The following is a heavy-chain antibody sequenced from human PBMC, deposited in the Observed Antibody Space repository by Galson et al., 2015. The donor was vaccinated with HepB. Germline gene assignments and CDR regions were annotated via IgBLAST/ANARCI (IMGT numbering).Heavy chain of an antibody. V-gene: IGHV1-46*04. Sequence: SVKVSCKASGYTFTSYYMHWVRQAPGQGLEWMGIINPSGGSTSYAQKLQGRVTMTRDTSTSTVYMELSSLRSEDTAVYYCARSYYYDSSGGGFDPWGQGTLVTVSS. D-gene: IGHD3-22*01. J-gene: IGHJ5*02. CDR2: INPSGGST. CDR1: GYTFTSYY. CDR3: ARSYYYDSSGGGFDP.